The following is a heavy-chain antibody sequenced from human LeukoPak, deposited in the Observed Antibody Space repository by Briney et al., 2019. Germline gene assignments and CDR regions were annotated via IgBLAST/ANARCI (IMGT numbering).Heavy chain of an antibody. CDR2: IYPGDSET. Sequence: GESLKISCKGSGYSFTSYWIGWVRQMPGKGLEWMGIIYPGDSETRYSPSFQGQVTISVDKSISTAYLQWRSLKASDTAMYYCARRRAATTIYHYSMDFWGHGTTVIVSS. V-gene: IGHV5-51*01. D-gene: IGHD5/OR15-5a*01. CDR1: GYSFTSYW. CDR3: ARRRAATTIYHYSMDF. J-gene: IGHJ6*02.